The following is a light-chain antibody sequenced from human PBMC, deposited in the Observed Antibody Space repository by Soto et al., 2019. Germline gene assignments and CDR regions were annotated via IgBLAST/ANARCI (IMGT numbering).Light chain of an antibody. Sequence: EIVLTQSPGTLSLSAGERATLSCRASQSVSSSYLASYQQKPGQAPSLLIYGASSRATGIPARFSGSGSGTDFTLTIRSLQSEDFAVYYCQQYNNWPRTFGQGTKVDIK. J-gene: IGKJ1*01. CDR3: QQYNNWPRT. CDR2: GAS. CDR1: QSVSSSY. V-gene: IGKV3-20*01.